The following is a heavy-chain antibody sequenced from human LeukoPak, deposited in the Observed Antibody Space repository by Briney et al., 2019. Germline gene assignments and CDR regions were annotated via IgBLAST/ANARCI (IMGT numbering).Heavy chain of an antibody. V-gene: IGHV1-18*01. CDR1: GYTFSNYG. Sequence: ASVKVSCKASGYTFSNYGISWVRQAPGQGLEWMGWISAYNGNTNFVQKVQGRVTMTTDTSTSTAYMELRSLRSDDTAVYYCARPSMVRGVKYFDYWGQGTLVTVSS. D-gene: IGHD3-10*01. J-gene: IGHJ4*02. CDR2: ISAYNGNT. CDR3: ARPSMVRGVKYFDY.